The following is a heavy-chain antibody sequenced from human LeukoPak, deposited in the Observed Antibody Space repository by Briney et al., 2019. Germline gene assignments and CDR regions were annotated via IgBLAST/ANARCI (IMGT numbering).Heavy chain of an antibody. CDR3: ARGPPNYYDSSGYFYL. V-gene: IGHV3-48*03. CDR2: ISSSGNTI. CDR1: GFTFNNFE. D-gene: IGHD3-22*01. J-gene: IGHJ4*02. Sequence: GGSLRLSCAASGFTFNNFEINWVRQAPGKGLEWVSYISSSGNTIYYADSVKGRFTISRDNAKNSLYLQMNSLRAEDTALYFCARGPPNYYDSSGYFYLWGQGTLVTVSS.